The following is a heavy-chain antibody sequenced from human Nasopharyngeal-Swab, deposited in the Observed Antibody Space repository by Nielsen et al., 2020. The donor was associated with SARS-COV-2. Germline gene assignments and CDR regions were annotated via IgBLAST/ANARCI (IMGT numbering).Heavy chain of an antibody. D-gene: IGHD3-22*01. CDR3: ARTPGCYYDSSGYDY. CDR1: GFTFSSYS. Sequence: GGPLSLSCAASGFTFSSYSMNWVRQAPGKGLEWVSYISSSSSSIHYADSVKGRFTISRDNAKNSLCLQMNSLRDEDTAVYYCARTPGCYYDSSGYDYWGQGTPVTVSS. J-gene: IGHJ4*02. CDR2: ISSSSSSI. V-gene: IGHV3-48*02.